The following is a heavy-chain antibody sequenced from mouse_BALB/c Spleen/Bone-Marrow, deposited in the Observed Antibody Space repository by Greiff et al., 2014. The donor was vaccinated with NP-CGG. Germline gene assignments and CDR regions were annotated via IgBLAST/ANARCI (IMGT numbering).Heavy chain of an antibody. CDR3: TRPSFCYGSSYWYFDV. V-gene: IGHV14-3*02. D-gene: IGHD1-1*01. CDR1: GFNIKDTY. J-gene: IGHJ1*01. CDR2: IDPANGDT. Sequence: VQLKQSGSELVKPGASVKLSCAASGFNIKDTYMHWVKQRPEQGLEWIGRIDPANGDTKYDPKFQGKATITADTSSNTAYLQLSSLTSEDTAVYYGTRPSFCYGSSYWYFDVWGAGTTVTVSS.